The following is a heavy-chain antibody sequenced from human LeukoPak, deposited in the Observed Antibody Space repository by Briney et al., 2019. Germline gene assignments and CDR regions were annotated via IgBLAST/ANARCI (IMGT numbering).Heavy chain of an antibody. CDR1: GFTFSSYN. V-gene: IGHV3-21*04. CDR3: ARSFYSGSYYRLNS. Sequence: PGGSLRLSCAASGFTFSSYNMNWVRQAPGKGLEWVSSISSSSSYIYYADSVKGRFTISGDNSDNTLYLQMNSLKAEDTAIYYCARSFYSGSYYRLNSWAQGTLVTVSS. J-gene: IGHJ4*02. D-gene: IGHD1-26*01. CDR2: ISSSSSYI.